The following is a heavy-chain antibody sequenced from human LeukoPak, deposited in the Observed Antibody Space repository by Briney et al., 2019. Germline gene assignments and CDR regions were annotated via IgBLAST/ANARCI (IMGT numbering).Heavy chain of an antibody. Sequence: GGSLRLSCAASGFAFSSYWMTWVRQAPGKGLEWVANINQDGSDKYYVDSVKGRFTFSRDNAKNSLYLQMNSLRAEDTAVYYCARDRRSDGRHFDYWGQGILVTVSS. CDR1: GFAFSSYW. V-gene: IGHV3-7*01. J-gene: IGHJ4*02. CDR3: ARDRRSDGRHFDY. D-gene: IGHD1-1*01. CDR2: INQDGSDK.